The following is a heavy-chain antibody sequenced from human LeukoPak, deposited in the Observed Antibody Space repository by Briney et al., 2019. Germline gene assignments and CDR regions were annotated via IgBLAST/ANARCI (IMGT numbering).Heavy chain of an antibody. Sequence: SAKVSCKASGGTFSSYAISWVRQAPGQGLEWMGGIIPIFGTANYAQKFQGRVTITTDESTSTAYMELSSLRSEDTAVYYCARDPTYCGGDCSTWEGYRGQGTLVTVSS. CDR2: IIPIFGTA. CDR3: ARDPTYCGGDCSTWEGY. D-gene: IGHD2-21*02. CDR1: GGTFSSYA. J-gene: IGHJ4*02. V-gene: IGHV1-69*05.